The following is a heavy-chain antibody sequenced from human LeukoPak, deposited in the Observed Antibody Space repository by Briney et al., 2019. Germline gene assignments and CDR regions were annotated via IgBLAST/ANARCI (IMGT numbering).Heavy chain of an antibody. V-gene: IGHV3-23*01. CDR3: ARPAYTAAYDL. CDR2: ISASGGST. D-gene: IGHD3-16*01. Sequence: PGGSLRLSCAASGFTFSNYAMSWVRQGPGKGLEWVSSISASGGSTYYADSVKGRFTISRDNARNSLYLEMNSLRAEDSAVYYCARPAYTAAYDLWGQGTLVTVCS. CDR1: GFTFSNYA. J-gene: IGHJ3*01.